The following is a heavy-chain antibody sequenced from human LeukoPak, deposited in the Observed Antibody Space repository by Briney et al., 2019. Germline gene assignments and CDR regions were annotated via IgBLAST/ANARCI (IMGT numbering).Heavy chain of an antibody. D-gene: IGHD3-9*01. CDR2: IYYSGGT. J-gene: IGHJ3*02. CDR1: GDSISSRSYY. V-gene: IGHV4-61*05. CDR3: ARKTGDAFDI. Sequence: SSETLSLTCTVSGDSISSRSYYWGWIRQPPGKGLEWIGYIYYSGGTNYNPSLKSRVTISVDTSKNQFSLKLSSVTAADTAVYYCARKTGDAFDIWGQGTMVTVSS.